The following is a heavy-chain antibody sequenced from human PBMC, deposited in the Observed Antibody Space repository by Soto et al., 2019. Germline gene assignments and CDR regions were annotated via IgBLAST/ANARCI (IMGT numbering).Heavy chain of an antibody. Sequence: SGPTLVNPTQTLTLTCTLSGLSLNTTAVGVGWVRQPPGKALEWLAVIYWNDAKRYSPSLKSRLTLTKDTSKNRVVLTMTNMDPVDTATYYCGHWSYSTGWSDYWGQGALVTVSS. CDR3: GHWSYSTGWSDY. J-gene: IGHJ4*02. V-gene: IGHV2-5*01. CDR2: IYWNDAK. CDR1: GLSLNTTAVG. D-gene: IGHD6-19*01.